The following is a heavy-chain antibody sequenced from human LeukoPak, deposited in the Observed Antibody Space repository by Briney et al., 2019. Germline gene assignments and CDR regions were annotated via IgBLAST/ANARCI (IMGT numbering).Heavy chain of an antibody. D-gene: IGHD5-24*01. J-gene: IGHJ6*03. V-gene: IGHV3-7*01. CDR1: ELSFETYW. CDR2: INEDGSEK. Sequence: GGSLRLSRVALELSFETYWMSWVRQAPGKGPEWVANINEDGSEKHYVGSVRGRFTISRDNADNSLHLQMNSLRPEDMAVYYCARGETMDVWGKGTTVTVSS. CDR3: ARGETMDV.